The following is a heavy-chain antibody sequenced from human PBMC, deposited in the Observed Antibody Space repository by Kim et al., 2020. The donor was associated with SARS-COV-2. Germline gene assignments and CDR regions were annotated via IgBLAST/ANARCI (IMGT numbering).Heavy chain of an antibody. D-gene: IGHD3-10*01. V-gene: IGHV3-7*01. Sequence: GGSLRLSCVASGFIIRTYWMTWVRQPPGKGLEWVGNIKEDGSEAYYADSVKGRFTISRDNAKNSLYLQMNSLRAEDTAVYYCMRDPGIYWGQGPLVIVSS. CDR1: GFIIRTYW. J-gene: IGHJ4*02. CDR3: MRDPGIY. CDR2: IKEDGSEA.